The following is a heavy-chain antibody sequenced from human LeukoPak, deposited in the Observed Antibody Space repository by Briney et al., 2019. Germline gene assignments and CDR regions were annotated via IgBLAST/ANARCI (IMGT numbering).Heavy chain of an antibody. D-gene: IGHD6-19*01. CDR2: FYSGGSR. Sequence: GGSLRLSCAASGFTFKHYWMTWVRQAPGRGLEWVSVFYSGGSRYYADSVKDRFIISRDNSKNMIYLQMNNLRDEDTATYYCARGGRSSGWSFFDSWGRGAPVTVSS. CDR3: ARGGRSSGWSFFDS. J-gene: IGHJ4*02. CDR1: GFTFKHYW. V-gene: IGHV3-66*01.